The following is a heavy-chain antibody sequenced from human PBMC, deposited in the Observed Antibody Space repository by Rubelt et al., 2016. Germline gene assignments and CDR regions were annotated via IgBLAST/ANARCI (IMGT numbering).Heavy chain of an antibody. CDR1: GFTVYNNF. V-gene: IGHV3-66*01. Sequence: EVRLVESGGGLIQPGGSLRLSCAASGFTVYNNFMSWVRQAPGEGLEWLSVIYRGGDTYYADSVKGRFTISRDNSKNTLDLQINSLRHDDTTVYYRAKERNPRASNGWPLDYWGQGTLVTVSS. CDR2: IYRGGDT. D-gene: IGHD6-19*01. J-gene: IGHJ4*01. CDR3: AKERNPRASNGWPLDY.